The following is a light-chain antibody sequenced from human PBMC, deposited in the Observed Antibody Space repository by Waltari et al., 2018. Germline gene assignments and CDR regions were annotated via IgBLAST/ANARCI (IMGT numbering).Light chain of an antibody. CDR3: HQYHNSPQT. CDR1: HSVNSAY. Sequence: EIELTQSPGTLSLSPGDSATLSCRASHSVNSAYLAWYQQKRGQAPRLLIYGTSTRATGISERFSGSGSGTDFILTISRLEPEDFAIYYCHQYHNSPQTFGQGTKVEI. V-gene: IGKV3-20*01. CDR2: GTS. J-gene: IGKJ1*01.